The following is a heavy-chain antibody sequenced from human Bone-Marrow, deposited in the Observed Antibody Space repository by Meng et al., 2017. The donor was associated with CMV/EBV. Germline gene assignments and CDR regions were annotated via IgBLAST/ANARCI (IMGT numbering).Heavy chain of an antibody. J-gene: IGHJ6*02. CDR2: INSDGSST. CDR1: GFSVSSSY. V-gene: IGHV3-74*01. Sequence: GESLKISCAASGFSVSSSYMSWVRQAPGKGLEWVSRINSDGSSTSYADSVKGRFTISRDNAKNTLYLQMNSLRAEDTAVYYCARENDQRPSYDFWSGYYKVHYYGMDVWGQGTTVTVSS. D-gene: IGHD3-3*01. CDR3: ARENDQRPSYDFWSGYYKVHYYGMDV.